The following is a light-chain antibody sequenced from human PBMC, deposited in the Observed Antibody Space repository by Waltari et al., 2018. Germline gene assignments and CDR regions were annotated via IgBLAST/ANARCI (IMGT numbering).Light chain of an antibody. CDR2: GAS. CDR3: QHYLRLPVT. J-gene: IGKJ1*01. Sequence: EIVLTQSPGTLSLSLGERATVSCRASQSVSRALAWYQQKPGQAPRHLIYGASPRATGIPDRFSGSGSGTDFSLTISRLEPDDFAVYYCQHYLRLPVTFGQGTTVEI. V-gene: IGKV3-20*01. CDR1: QSVSRA.